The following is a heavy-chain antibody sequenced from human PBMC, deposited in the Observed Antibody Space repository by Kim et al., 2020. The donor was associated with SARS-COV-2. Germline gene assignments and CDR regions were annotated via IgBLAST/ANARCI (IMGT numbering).Heavy chain of an antibody. Sequence: AAVKVSCKASGYTFSNYGISWVRLAPGQGLEGMGWISGSNGATKYAQKFQGRVTMTTDTSADTAYMELRSLRSDDTALYYCARAHYSTNSPFFYWGQGTLVTVSS. CDR1: GYTFSNYG. CDR3: ARAHYSTNSPFFY. J-gene: IGHJ4*02. D-gene: IGHD2-8*01. CDR2: ISGSNGAT. V-gene: IGHV1-18*01.